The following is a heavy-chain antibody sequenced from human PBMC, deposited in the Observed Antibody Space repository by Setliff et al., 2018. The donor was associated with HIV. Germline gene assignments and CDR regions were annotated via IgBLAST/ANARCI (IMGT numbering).Heavy chain of an antibody. J-gene: IGHJ4*02. CDR2: IKSKEDGGTR. CDR1: GMTFSDAW. D-gene: IGHD3-10*01. CDR3: TTAAAQNWYGSGNENY. V-gene: IGHV3-15*01. Sequence: GGSLRLSCLASGMTFSDAWMTWVRQAPGKGLEWVGRIKSKEDGGTREYAAPVKGRFTISRDDSKNTLYLQMNSLEIEDTALYYCTTAAAQNWYGSGNENYWGQGTLVTVSS.